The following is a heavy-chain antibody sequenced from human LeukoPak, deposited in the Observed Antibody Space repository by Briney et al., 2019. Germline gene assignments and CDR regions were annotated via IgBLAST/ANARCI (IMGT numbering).Heavy chain of an antibody. D-gene: IGHD4-17*01. CDR3: AREYGDKLDY. J-gene: IGHJ4*02. CDR1: GFTFSSYA. V-gene: IGHV3-30-3*01. CDR2: ISYDGSNK. Sequence: GGSLRLSCAASGFTFSSYAMHWVRQAPGKGLEWVAVISYDGSNKYCADSVKGRFTISRDNSKNTLYLQMNSLRAEDTAVYYCAREYGDKLDYWGQGTLVTVSS.